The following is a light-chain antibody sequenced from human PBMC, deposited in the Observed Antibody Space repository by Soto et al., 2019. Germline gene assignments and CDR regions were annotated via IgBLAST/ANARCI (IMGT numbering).Light chain of an antibody. V-gene: IGKV3-15*01. CDR2: DAS. CDR3: QHYNTWPRT. Sequence: ETVMTQSPATLSVSPGERVTLSCRASQSVSSNLAWYQQKVGQAPRLLIYDASTRAPGIPARFSGSGSGTEFTLTISSLQSEDFAIYHCQHYNTWPRTFGQGTKVEIK. J-gene: IGKJ1*01. CDR1: QSVSSN.